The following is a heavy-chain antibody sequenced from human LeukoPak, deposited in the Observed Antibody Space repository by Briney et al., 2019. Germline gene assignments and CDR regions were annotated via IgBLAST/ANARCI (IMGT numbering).Heavy chain of an antibody. CDR1: GFTFSSYG. CDR2: ISFDGSDR. CDR3: ARDGTVAY. D-gene: IGHD4-23*01. Sequence: GGPLRLSCEASGFTFSSYGMHWVRQPPGKGLEWVSIISFDGSDRYYVDSVRGRFTISRDNSKNTVDLQMDSLRAEDTAVYYCARDGTVAYWGQGTLVTVSS. V-gene: IGHV3-33*01. J-gene: IGHJ1*01.